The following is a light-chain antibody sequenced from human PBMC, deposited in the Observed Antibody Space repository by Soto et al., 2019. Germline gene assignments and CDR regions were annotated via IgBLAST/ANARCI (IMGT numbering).Light chain of an antibody. CDR1: SSDVGTYNL. V-gene: IGLV2-23*01. J-gene: IGLJ3*02. Sequence: QSALTQPASVSGSPGQSITISCTGTSSDVGTYNLVSWYQQHPGKAPKVMIYEGTKRPSGVSNRFSGSNSGNTASLTISGLQAEDEADYYCCSYAGGATVMFGGGTKLTVL. CDR2: EGT. CDR3: CSYAGGATVM.